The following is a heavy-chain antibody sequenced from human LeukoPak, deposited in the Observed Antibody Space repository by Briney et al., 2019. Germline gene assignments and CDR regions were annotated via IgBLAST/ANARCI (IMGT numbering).Heavy chain of an antibody. J-gene: IGHJ6*02. V-gene: IGHV2-70*11. D-gene: IGHD3-10*01. CDR1: GFSLSTSGMC. CDR2: IDWDDDK. Sequence: SGPTLVNPTQTLTLTCTFSGFSLSTSGMCVSWIRQPPGKALEWLARIDWDDDKYYSTSLKTRLTISKDTSKNQVVLTMTNMDPVDTATYYCARSPLGVTFSSYYYYGMDVWGQGTTVTVSS. CDR3: ARSPLGVTFSSYYYYGMDV.